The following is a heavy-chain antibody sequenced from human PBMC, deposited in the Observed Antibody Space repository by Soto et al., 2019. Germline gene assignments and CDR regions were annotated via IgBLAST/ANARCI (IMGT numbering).Heavy chain of an antibody. CDR2: IWYDGSNK. CDR3: ASSGGSWEFDY. CDR1: GFTFSSYG. V-gene: IGHV3-33*01. Sequence: GGSLRLSCAASGFTFSSYGMHWVRQAPGKGLEWVAVIWYDGSNKYYADSVKGRFTISRDNSKNTLYLQMNSLRAEDTAVYYCASSGGSWEFDYWGQGTLVTVSS. J-gene: IGHJ4*02. D-gene: IGHD2-15*01.